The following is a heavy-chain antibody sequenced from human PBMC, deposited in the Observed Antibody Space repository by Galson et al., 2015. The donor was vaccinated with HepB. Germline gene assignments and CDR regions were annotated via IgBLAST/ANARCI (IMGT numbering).Heavy chain of an antibody. CDR1: GGPLGSGGYY. Sequence: TLSLTCTVPGGPLGSGGYYWSWIRQHPGTGLEWIGYTHYSGSTYYNPSLRGRLTISEGMSKNQFSLKLSSVTAADTAIYYCARGSEDNYGSFDYWGQGTLVTVSS. J-gene: IGHJ4*02. V-gene: IGHV4-31*03. CDR3: ARGSEDNYGSFDY. D-gene: IGHD5-18*01. CDR2: THYSGST.